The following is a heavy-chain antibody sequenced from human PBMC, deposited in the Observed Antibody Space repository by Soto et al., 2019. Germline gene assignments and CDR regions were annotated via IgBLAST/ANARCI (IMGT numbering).Heavy chain of an antibody. CDR1: GFTFSSYW. J-gene: IGHJ3*01. CDR2: IKQDGGEK. V-gene: IGHV3-7*01. CDR3: AMKGGLRDAFDL. Sequence: EVQLVESGGGLVQPGGSLRLSCAASGFTFSSYWMSWVRQAPGKGLEWVANIKQDGGEKYYVDSVEGRFTISRDNAKNSLSRQMNSLRVEDRAVYYCAMKGGLRDAFDLWGQGTMVTVSS.